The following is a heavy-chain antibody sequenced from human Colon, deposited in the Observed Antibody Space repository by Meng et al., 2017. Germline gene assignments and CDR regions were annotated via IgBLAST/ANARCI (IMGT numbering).Heavy chain of an antibody. Sequence: ESLKIPLAGPGCTFDCSAIHWVRQASGKGLEWVGRIRGKANSYATAYAASVKGRFTISRDDSNNTAYLQINSLKTEEPAVYYCTRVYDLLTGYYRDYYYGMDVWGQGTTVTVSS. D-gene: IGHD3-9*01. J-gene: IGHJ6*02. CDR3: TRVYDLLTGYYRDYYYGMDV. V-gene: IGHV3-73*01. CDR2: IRGKANSYAT. CDR1: GCTFDCSA.